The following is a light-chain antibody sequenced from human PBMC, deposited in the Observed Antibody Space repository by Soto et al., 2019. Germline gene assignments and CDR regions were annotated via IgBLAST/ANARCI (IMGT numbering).Light chain of an antibody. J-gene: IGKJ4*01. CDR2: GAS. Sequence: EIVLTQSPGTLSLSPGERATLSCRASESVSTNYLAWYQQKPGQAPRLLISGASSRATGIQDRFSGSGSGADFTLTINGLEPEDCAVYYCQQYGSVPLTFGGGTKVEIK. V-gene: IGKV3-20*01. CDR3: QQYGSVPLT. CDR1: ESVSTNY.